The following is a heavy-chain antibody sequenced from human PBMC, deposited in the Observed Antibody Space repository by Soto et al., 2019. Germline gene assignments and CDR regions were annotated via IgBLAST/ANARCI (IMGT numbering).Heavy chain of an antibody. CDR2: VSPYSGNT. D-gene: IGHD1-7*01. CDR3: ARDRGYNWNYGWFDP. CDR1: GYTFSNYG. V-gene: IGHV1-18*01. J-gene: IGHJ5*02. Sequence: QVQLVQSGAEVKKPGASVKVSCKASGYTFSNYGISWVRQAPGQGLEWMGRVSPYSGNTNYEQKLQGRVTMTTDTSTSTAYMELRSLRSDDTAVYYCARDRGYNWNYGWFDPWGQGTLVTVSS.